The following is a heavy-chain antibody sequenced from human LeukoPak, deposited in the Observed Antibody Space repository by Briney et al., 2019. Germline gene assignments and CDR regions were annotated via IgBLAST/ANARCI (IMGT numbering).Heavy chain of an antibody. CDR3: ARDGYSFGHDFDY. Sequence: GGSLRLSCAASGFTFSSCWMPWVRHTPGKGLVWVSRIKGDGSSTSYADSVKGRFTISRDNAKNTLYLQMNSLRAEDTAVYYCARDGYSFGHDFDYWGQGTLVTVSS. J-gene: IGHJ4*02. V-gene: IGHV3-74*01. CDR1: GFTFSSCW. CDR2: IKGDGSST. D-gene: IGHD5-18*01.